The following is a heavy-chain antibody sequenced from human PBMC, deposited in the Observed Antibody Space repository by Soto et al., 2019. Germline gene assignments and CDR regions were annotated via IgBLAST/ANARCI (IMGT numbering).Heavy chain of an antibody. CDR1: GDSVSSNSAA. Sequence: PSQTLSLTCAISGDSVSSNSAAWNWIRQSPSRGLEWLGRTYYRSKWYNDYAVSVKSRITINPDTSKNQFSLQLNSVTPEDTAVYYCARAAVYYYASSGYYYFDYWGQGTLVTVSS. CDR2: TYYRSKWYN. J-gene: IGHJ4*02. CDR3: ARAAVYYYASSGYYYFDY. D-gene: IGHD3-22*01. V-gene: IGHV6-1*01.